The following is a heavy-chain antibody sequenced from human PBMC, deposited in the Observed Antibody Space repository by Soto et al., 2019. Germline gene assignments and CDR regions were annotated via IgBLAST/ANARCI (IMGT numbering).Heavy chain of an antibody. CDR3: ARIKWGLDYYSGMDV. J-gene: IGHJ6*02. D-gene: IGHD1-26*01. Sequence: QVQLVQSGAEVKKSGASVKVSCKASGYTFSDYFIQWLRQAPGQGLEWVAWINPKTAATNYAKTFQDRVTMTSDTSFSTAYLELTRLRPDDTAVYYCARIKWGLDYYSGMDVWGQGTAVTVSS. CDR2: INPKTAAT. CDR1: GYTFSDYF. V-gene: IGHV1-2*02.